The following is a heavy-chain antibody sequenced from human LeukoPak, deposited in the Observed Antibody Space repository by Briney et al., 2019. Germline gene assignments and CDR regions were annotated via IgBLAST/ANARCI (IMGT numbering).Heavy chain of an antibody. CDR2: IYTSGST. D-gene: IGHD2-15*01. J-gene: IGHJ4*02. Sequence: SETLSLTCTVSGGSISSYYLSWIRQPAGKGLEWIGRIYTSGSTNYNPSLKSRVTISVDTSKNQFSLKLSSVTAADTAVYYCARRGSCSGGSCYTLDYWGQGTLVTVSS. CDR1: GGSISSYY. CDR3: ARRGSCSGGSCYTLDY. V-gene: IGHV4-4*07.